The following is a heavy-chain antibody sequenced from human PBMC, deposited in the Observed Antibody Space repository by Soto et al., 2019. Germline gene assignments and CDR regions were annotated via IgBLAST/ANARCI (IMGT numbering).Heavy chain of an antibody. V-gene: IGHV3-30-3*01. Sequence: GGSLRLSCAASGFTFSSYAMHWVRQAPGKGLEWVAVISYDGSNKYYADSVKGRFTISRDNSKNTLYLQMNSLRAEDTAVYYCAREAVIAAAGTRLSYGMDVWGQGTTVTVSS. CDR2: ISYDGSNK. D-gene: IGHD6-13*01. J-gene: IGHJ6*02. CDR1: GFTFSSYA. CDR3: AREAVIAAAGTRLSYGMDV.